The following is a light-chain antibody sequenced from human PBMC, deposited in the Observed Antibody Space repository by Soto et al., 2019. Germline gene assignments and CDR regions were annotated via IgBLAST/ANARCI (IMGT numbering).Light chain of an antibody. V-gene: IGKV1-9*01. CDR3: LQDINYPWT. CDR1: RGISSY. Sequence: ITLNQSPSSLSACVGDRVTITCQASRGISSYLAWYQQKPGKPPKLLVYSASTLQSGVPSRFSGSGSGTEFTLTISSLQPEDSATYYCLQDINYPWTFGQGTKVDI. CDR2: SAS. J-gene: IGKJ1*01.